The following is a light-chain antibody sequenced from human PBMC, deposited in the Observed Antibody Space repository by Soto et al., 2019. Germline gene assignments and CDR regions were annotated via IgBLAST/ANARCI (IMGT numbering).Light chain of an antibody. CDR1: QSIHRY. CDR3: QQTYSDLWT. Sequence: DIQMTQSPSTLSASIGDRVSITCRARQSIHRYVNWYQQKPGKSPKLLIDVASSLRTAVPSRFSGGGSGTDYTLTISSLQPEDYATYYCQQTYSDLWTFWPGT. CDR2: VAS. J-gene: IGKJ1*01. V-gene: IGKV1-39*01.